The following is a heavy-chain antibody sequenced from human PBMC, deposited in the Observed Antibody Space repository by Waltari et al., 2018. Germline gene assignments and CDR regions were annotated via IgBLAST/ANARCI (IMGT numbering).Heavy chain of an antibody. Sequence: QVQLVQSGAEVKKPGSSVKVSCKASGGTFSSYAISWVRQAPGQGLEWRGGIIPIFGTANYAQKFQGRVTMTADESTSTAYMELSSLRSEDTAVYYCASSRAGMTYDAVDIWGQGTMVTVSS. CDR3: ASSRAGMTYDAVDI. CDR2: IIPIFGTA. V-gene: IGHV1-69*01. CDR1: GGTFSSYA. J-gene: IGHJ3*02. D-gene: IGHD3-10*01.